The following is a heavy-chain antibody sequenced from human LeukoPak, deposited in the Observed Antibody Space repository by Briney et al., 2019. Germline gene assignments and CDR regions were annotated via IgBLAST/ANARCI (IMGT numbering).Heavy chain of an antibody. D-gene: IGHD2-21*02. V-gene: IGHV4-59*08. CDR3: ASSLYCGGDCYPGMDLDY. Sequence: PSETLSLTCTVSGDSINNYYWSWIRQPPGKGLEWIGYIYYSGSTNYNPSLKSRVTISVDTSKNQFSLKLSSVTAADTAVYYCASSLYCGGDCYPGMDLDYWGQGTLVTVSS. CDR2: IYYSGST. J-gene: IGHJ4*02. CDR1: GDSINNYY.